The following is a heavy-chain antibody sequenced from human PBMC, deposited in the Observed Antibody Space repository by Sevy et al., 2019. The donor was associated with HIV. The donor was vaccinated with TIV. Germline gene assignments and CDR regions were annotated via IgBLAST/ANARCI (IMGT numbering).Heavy chain of an antibody. D-gene: IGHD2-15*01. CDR2: IYYSGST. V-gene: IGHV4-61*01. CDR1: GGSVSSGSYY. CDR3: AISPGYCSGGSCSFDY. Sequence: SETLSLTCTVSGGSVSSGSYYWSWIRQPPGKGLEWIGYIYYSGSTNYSPSLKSRVTISVDTSKNQFSLKLSSVTAADTAVYYCAISPGYCSGGSCSFDYWGQGTLVTVSS. J-gene: IGHJ4*02.